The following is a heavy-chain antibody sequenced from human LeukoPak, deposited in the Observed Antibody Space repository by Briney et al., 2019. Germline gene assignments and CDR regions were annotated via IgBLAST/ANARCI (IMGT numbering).Heavy chain of an antibody. CDR2: ICYDASNK. V-gene: IGHV3-33*01. D-gene: IGHD1-26*01. J-gene: IGHJ5*02. CDR3: VRGVGVSRFNYFDP. Sequence: GRSLTLSCAASGFTFSSFGMHWVRQAPGQGLEWVAVICYDASNKYYADSVKGRFTISRDNSKNTLYLQMNSLRDDDTAVYYCVRGVGVSRFNYFDPWGQGTLVTVSS. CDR1: GFTFSSFG.